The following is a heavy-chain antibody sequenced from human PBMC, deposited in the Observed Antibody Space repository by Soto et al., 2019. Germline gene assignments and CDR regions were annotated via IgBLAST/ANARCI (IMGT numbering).Heavy chain of an antibody. CDR3: AGHSSGTQWELADFDY. CDR2: ISYSGST. Sequence: QLQLQESGPGLVKPSETLSLTCTVSGGSISSSSNYWGGIRQPPGKGLKWIGGISYSGSTYYNPCLESRVTISVDTSKNQSCLKLSSVTAADTAVFYCAGHSSGTQWELADFDYWGQGTLVTVSS. J-gene: IGHJ4*02. CDR1: GGSISSSSNY. D-gene: IGHD1-26*01. V-gene: IGHV4-39*01.